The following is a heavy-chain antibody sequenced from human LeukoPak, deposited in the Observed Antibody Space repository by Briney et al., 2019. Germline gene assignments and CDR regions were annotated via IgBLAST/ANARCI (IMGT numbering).Heavy chain of an antibody. J-gene: IGHJ4*02. V-gene: IGHV3-7*01. CDR2: IDKDGSGT. Sequence: PGESLRLSCTTSGVNFNYYFRAWVRQAPGKGLEWLATIDKDGSGTEYIDSVRGRFTFSRDKTQKSIYLQMSSLSADDTAVYFCMTEYWYSHDYWGQGILVTVSS. D-gene: IGHD1-1*01. CDR1: GVNFNYYF. CDR3: MTEYWYSHDY.